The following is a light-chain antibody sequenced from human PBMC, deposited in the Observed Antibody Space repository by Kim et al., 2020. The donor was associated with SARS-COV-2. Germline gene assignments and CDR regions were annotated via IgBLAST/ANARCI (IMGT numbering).Light chain of an antibody. V-gene: IGLV3-21*04. CDR3: QVWDSSSDHPV. J-gene: IGLJ3*02. CDR2: YDS. CDR1: NIGSKS. Sequence: SYELTQPPSVSVAPGKTARITCGGNNIGSKSVHWYQQKPGQAPVLLIYYDSDRPSGIPERFSGSNSGNTATLTISRVEAGDEADYYCQVWDSSSDHPVFGGGTQLTV.